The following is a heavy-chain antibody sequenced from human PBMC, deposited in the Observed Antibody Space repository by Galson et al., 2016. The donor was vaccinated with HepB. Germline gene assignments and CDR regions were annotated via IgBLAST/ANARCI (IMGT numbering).Heavy chain of an antibody. CDR3: ARHRAAATFDY. CDR1: GYTFTSYW. D-gene: IGHD6-13*01. CDR2: IYPADSHA. J-gene: IGHJ4*02. V-gene: IGHV5-51*01. Sequence: QSGAEVTNPGESLQISCQGAGYTFTSYWIGWVRQRPGKGLEWMGIIYPADSHAKYNPSFQGQVTISADKSINTVYLQWNSLKASATAMYYCARHRAAATFDYWGQGTLITVST.